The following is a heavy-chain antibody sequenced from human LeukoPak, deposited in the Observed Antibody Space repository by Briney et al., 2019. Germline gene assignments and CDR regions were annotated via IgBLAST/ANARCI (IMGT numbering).Heavy chain of an antibody. CDR2: INVDGSTT. V-gene: IGHV3-74*01. CDR3: RHGNSSGDY. J-gene: IGHJ4*02. Sequence: PGGPLRLSCAASGFTFSISWMNWVRQAPGKGLVWVSRINVDGSTTVYADSVKGRFTISRDNAKNALYLQMNSLRAEDTAVYYCRHGNSSGDYWGQGTLVTVSS. CDR1: GFTFSISW. D-gene: IGHD6-6*01.